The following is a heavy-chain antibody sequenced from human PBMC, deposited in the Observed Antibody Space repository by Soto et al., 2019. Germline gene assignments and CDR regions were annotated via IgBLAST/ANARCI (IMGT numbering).Heavy chain of an antibody. CDR3: ARAYYDILTGYLYYFDY. J-gene: IGHJ4*02. V-gene: IGHV4-31*03. CDR1: GGSISSGGYY. Sequence: QVQLQESGPGLVKPSQTLSLTCTVSGGSISSGGYYWSWIRQHPGKGLEWIGYIYYSGSTYYNPSLQSRVTISVDTSKNQFSLKLSSVTAADTAVYYCARAYYDILTGYLYYFDYWGQGTLVTVSS. CDR2: IYYSGST. D-gene: IGHD3-9*01.